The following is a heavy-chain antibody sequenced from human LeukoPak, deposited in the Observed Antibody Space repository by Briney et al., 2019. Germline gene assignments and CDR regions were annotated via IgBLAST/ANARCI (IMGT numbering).Heavy chain of an antibody. CDR2: ISYDGSNK. Sequence: GGSLRLSCAASGFTFSSYAMHWVRQAPGKGLEWVAVISYDGSNKYYADSVKGRFTISRDNSKNTLYLQMNSLRAEDTAVYYCARAVGSSWYPAVWGRGTLVTVSS. D-gene: IGHD6-13*01. CDR1: GFTFSSYA. CDR3: ARAVGSSWYPAV. V-gene: IGHV3-30-3*01. J-gene: IGHJ4*02.